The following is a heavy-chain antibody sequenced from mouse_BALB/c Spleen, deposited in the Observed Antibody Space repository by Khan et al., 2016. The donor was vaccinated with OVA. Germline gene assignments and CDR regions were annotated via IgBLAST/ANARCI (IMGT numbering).Heavy chain of an antibody. J-gene: IGHJ2*01. Sequence: EVQLQESGPGLVKPSQSLSLTCTVTGYSITSGYGWNWIRQLPGKKLEWMGHISYSGSTNYNPTLKNRISITRDTSKNQFFLQLNTVTTEDTATSYCARTARINYWGQGTTLTVSS. CDR1: GYSITSGYG. D-gene: IGHD1-2*01. CDR2: ISYSGST. CDR3: ARTARINY. V-gene: IGHV3-2*02.